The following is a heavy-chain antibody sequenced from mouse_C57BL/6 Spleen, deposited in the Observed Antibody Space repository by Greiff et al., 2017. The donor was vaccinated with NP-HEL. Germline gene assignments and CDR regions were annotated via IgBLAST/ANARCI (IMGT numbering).Heavy chain of an antibody. CDR3: VRQYDYDPYWYFDV. V-gene: IGHV10-1*01. CDR2: IRSKSNNYAT. D-gene: IGHD2-4*01. CDR1: GFSFNTYA. J-gene: IGHJ1*03. Sequence: EVKVEESGGGLVQPKGSLKLSCAASGFSFNTYAMNWVRQAPGKGLEWVARIRSKSNNYATYYADSVKDRFTISRDDSESMLYLQMNNLKTEDTAMYYCVRQYDYDPYWYFDVWGTGTTVTVSS.